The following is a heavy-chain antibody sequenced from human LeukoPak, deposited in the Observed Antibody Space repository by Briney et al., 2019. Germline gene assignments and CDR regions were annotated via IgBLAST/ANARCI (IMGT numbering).Heavy chain of an antibody. CDR2: IYYSGST. D-gene: IGHD4-11*01. CDR1: GFTFSSYS. CDR3: ARDNTYSNFNWFDP. J-gene: IGHJ5*02. V-gene: IGHV4-39*07. Sequence: GSLRLSCAASGFTFSSYSMNWVRQAPGKGLEWIGSIYYSGSTYYNPSLKSRVTISVDTSKNQFSLKLSSVTAADTAVYYCARDNTYSNFNWFDPWGQGTLVTVSS.